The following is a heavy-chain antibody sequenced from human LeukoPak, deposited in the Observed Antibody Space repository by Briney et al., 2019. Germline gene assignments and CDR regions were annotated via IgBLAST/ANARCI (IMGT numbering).Heavy chain of an antibody. CDR2: IWFDGSKK. D-gene: IGHD5-12*01. CDR1: GFTFSSYE. V-gene: IGHV3-30*02. Sequence: PGGSLRLSCAASGFTFSSYEMNWVRQAPGKGLEWVAGIWFDGSKKYYAEVVEGRFTISRDNSRNSVYLQMNSLRTEDTAVYYCAKSSTTRYDFNAFDYWAQGSLVTVSS. J-gene: IGHJ4*02. CDR3: AKSSTTRYDFNAFDY.